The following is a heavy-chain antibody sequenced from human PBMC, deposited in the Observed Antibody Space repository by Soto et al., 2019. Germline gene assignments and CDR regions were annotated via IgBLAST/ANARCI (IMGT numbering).Heavy chain of an antibody. V-gene: IGHV1-3*04. Sequence: QVQLVQYGAEVKKPGASVKVSCKASGYTFTSYAIHWLRQAPGQRLEWMGWINTAKDNTRYSEKFQVRVTITRDTSATIVHMELSSPSSEDTAVYYGARGSSWPYFDYWGQGTLVTVSS. J-gene: IGHJ4*02. CDR2: INTAKDNT. CDR1: GYTFTSYA. CDR3: ARGSSWPYFDY. D-gene: IGHD6-13*01.